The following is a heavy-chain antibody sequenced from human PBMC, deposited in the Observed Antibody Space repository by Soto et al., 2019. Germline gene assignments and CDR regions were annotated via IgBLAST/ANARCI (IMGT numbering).Heavy chain of an antibody. V-gene: IGHV3-33*01. CDR1: GFFLRDVG. D-gene: IGHD6-19*01. CDR3: AIEMAGKWHPFDS. J-gene: IGHJ4*01. Sequence: GSLRLSWVASGFFLRDVGMHWVRQAPGKGPEWVSVIWYDGSNTYQGESVKGRFTMSRDISKNTLYLQMDSLRPEDTAVYYFAIEMAGKWHPFDSWGHGTLVTVSS. CDR2: IWYDGSNT.